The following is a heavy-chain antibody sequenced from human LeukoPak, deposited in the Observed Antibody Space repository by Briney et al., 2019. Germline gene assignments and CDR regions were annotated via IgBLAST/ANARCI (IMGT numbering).Heavy chain of an antibody. D-gene: IGHD3-3*01. J-gene: IGHJ4*02. CDR2: ISWNSGSI. CDR3: AKDRDFWSGYSFDY. Sequence: GRSLRLSCAASGFTFDDYAMHWVRQAPGKGLEWVSGISWNSGSIGYADSVKGRFTISRDNSKNTLYLQMNSLRAEDTAVYYCAKDRDFWSGYSFDYWGQGTLVTVSS. V-gene: IGHV3-9*01. CDR1: GFTFDDYA.